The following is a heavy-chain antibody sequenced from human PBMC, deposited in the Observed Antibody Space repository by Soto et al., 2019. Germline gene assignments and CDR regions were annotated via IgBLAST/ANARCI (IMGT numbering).Heavy chain of an antibody. CDR3: ARGPDIVMVSGVPDVNDD. J-gene: IGHJ4*02. CDR2: INPSGGST. CDR1: GYTFTSYY. Sequence: SVKVSCNASGYTFTSYYMHWVRQAPGQGLEWMGIINPSGGSTSYAQKFQGRVTMTRDTSTSTVYMELSSLRSEDTAVYYCARGPDIVMVSGVPDVNDDWCQGTRVTGFS. D-gene: IGHD2-15*01. V-gene: IGHV1-46*01.